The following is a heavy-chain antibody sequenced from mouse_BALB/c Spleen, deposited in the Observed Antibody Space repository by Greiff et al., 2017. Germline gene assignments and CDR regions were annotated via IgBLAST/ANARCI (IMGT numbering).Heavy chain of an antibody. Sequence: VQLQQSGAELAKPGASVKMSCKASGYTFTSYWMHWVKQRPGQGLEWIGYINPSTGYTEYNQKFKDKATLTADKSSSTAYMQLSSLTSEDSAVYYCARGGGLPHFDYWGQGTTLTVSS. D-gene: IGHD2-2*01. V-gene: IGHV1-7*01. CDR1: GYTFTSYW. CDR3: ARGGGLPHFDY. J-gene: IGHJ2*01. CDR2: INPSTGYT.